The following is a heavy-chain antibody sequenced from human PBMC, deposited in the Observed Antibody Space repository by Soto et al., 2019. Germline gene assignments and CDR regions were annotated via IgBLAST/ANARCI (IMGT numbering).Heavy chain of an antibody. V-gene: IGHV3-21*01. D-gene: IGHD5-12*01. Sequence: EVQLVESGGGLVKPGGSLRLSCAASGFIFSTYSVDWVRQAPGKGLEWVSSISSSGSYIYYADSVKGRFTISRDNAKNSLYLQMDSLRVEDTAVYYCAKVLVGTVGALDYWGQGALVTVSS. CDR1: GFIFSTYS. J-gene: IGHJ4*02. CDR2: ISSSGSYI. CDR3: AKVLVGTVGALDY.